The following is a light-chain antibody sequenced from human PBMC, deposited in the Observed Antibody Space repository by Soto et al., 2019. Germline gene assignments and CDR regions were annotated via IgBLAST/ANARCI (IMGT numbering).Light chain of an antibody. CDR3: QQYDNLPLT. CDR2: DAS. Sequence: DIPTTQSPSSLSASVGDRVTITCQASQDISNYLNWYQQKPGKAPKLLIYDASNLETGVPSRFSGSGSGTDFTFTISSLQPEDIATYYCQQYDNLPLTFGPGTKVDIK. CDR1: QDISNY. J-gene: IGKJ3*01. V-gene: IGKV1-33*01.